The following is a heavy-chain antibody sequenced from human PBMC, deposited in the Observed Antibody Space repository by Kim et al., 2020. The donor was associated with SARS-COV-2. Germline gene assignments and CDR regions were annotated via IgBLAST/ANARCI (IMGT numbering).Heavy chain of an antibody. Sequence: SVKVSCKASGGTFSSYAISWVRQAPGQGLEWMGRIIPILGIANYAQKFQGRVTITADKSTSTAYMELSSLRSEDTAVYYCARVYCSGGSCYYYYGMDVW. CDR3: ARVYCSGGSCYYYYGMDV. CDR2: IIPILGIA. V-gene: IGHV1-69*04. J-gene: IGHJ6*01. D-gene: IGHD2-15*01. CDR1: GGTFSSYA.